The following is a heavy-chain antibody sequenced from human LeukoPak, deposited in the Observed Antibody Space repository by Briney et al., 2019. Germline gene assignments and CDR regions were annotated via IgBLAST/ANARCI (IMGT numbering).Heavy chain of an antibody. D-gene: IGHD2-15*01. Sequence: PSETLSLTCTVSGCSISSSFYYWGWIRQPPGKGLEWIGSIYHSGSTYYNPSLKSRVTISVDTSKNQFSLKLSSVTAADTAVYYCARGRRKTCSGGSCPRPHNWFDPWGQGTLVTVSS. CDR3: ARGRRKTCSGGSCPRPHNWFDP. V-gene: IGHV4-39*07. J-gene: IGHJ5*02. CDR1: GCSISSSFYY. CDR2: IYHSGST.